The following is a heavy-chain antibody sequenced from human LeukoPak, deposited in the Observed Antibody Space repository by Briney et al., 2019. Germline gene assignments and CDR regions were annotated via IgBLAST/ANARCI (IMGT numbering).Heavy chain of an antibody. CDR2: IIPVCGIA. V-gene: IGHV1-69*05. CDR3: ARGQAPGQLELLRSYSYYYMDV. Sequence: SVKVSCKASGGTFNSHGGTFGSYSISWVRQAPGQGLEWMGGIIPVCGIAIYAQRFQGRVTITTDESTNTAYMELSSLKSEDTAVYFCARGQAPGQLELLRSYSYYYMDVWGKGTTVTVSS. D-gene: IGHD1-1*01. CDR1: GGTFNSHGGTFGSYS. J-gene: IGHJ6*03.